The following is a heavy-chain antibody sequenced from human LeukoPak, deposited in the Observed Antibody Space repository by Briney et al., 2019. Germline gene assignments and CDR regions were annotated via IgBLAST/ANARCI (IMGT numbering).Heavy chain of an antibody. CDR3: ARDMYDILTGEFDY. D-gene: IGHD3-9*01. CDR1: GFTFSSYG. Sequence: GGSLRLSCAASGFTFSSYGMHWVRQAPGKGLEWVADIWYDGSNKYYADSVKGRFTISRDNSKNTLYLQMNSLRAEDTAVYYCARDMYDILTGEFDYWGQGTLVTVSS. J-gene: IGHJ4*02. CDR2: IWYDGSNK. V-gene: IGHV3-33*01.